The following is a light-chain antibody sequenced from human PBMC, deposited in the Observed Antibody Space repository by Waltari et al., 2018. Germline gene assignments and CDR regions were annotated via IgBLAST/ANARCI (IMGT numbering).Light chain of an antibody. J-gene: IGKJ4*01. Sequence: EIVLTQSPATLSLSPGERATLSCRASQSVSSYLAWYQRKPGQAPRLLIYDASNRATGSPARFSGSGSGTEVTRTISSLEPEDFAVYYCQQRSNWLLTFGGGTKVEIK. CDR3: QQRSNWLLT. CDR1: QSVSSY. CDR2: DAS. V-gene: IGKV3-11*01.